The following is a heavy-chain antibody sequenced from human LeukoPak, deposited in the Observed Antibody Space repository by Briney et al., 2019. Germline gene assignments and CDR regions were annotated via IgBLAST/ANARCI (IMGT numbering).Heavy chain of an antibody. D-gene: IGHD3-22*01. CDR1: GYTFTGYY. Sequence: ASVKVSCRASGYTFTGYYMHWVRQAPGQGLEWMGWINPNSGGTNYAQKFQGWVTMTRDTSISTAYMELSRLRSDDTAVYYCARDLNYDSSGYMYYFDYWGQGTLVTVSS. CDR2: INPNSGGT. J-gene: IGHJ4*02. V-gene: IGHV1-2*04. CDR3: ARDLNYDSSGYMYYFDY.